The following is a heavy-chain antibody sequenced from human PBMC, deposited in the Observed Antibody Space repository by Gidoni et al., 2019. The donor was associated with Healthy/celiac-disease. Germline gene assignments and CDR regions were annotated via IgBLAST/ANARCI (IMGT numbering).Heavy chain of an antibody. J-gene: IGHJ3*02. CDR1: GFTVRSYE. CDR2: ISSSGITI. D-gene: IGHD5-18*01. CDR3: AREWVDTAMVTAFDI. V-gene: IGHV3-48*03. Sequence: EVQLVASGGGLVQPGGPLRLSCPASGFTVRSYEMTWVRQAPGKGLEWVSTISSSGITIYYADSVKGRFPISRDNAKNSLYLQMNSLRAEDTAVYYCAREWVDTAMVTAFDIWGQGTMVTVSS.